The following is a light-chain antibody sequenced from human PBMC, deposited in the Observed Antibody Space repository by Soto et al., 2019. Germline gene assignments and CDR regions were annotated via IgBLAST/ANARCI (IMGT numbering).Light chain of an antibody. CDR2: YDS. CDR3: QVWDSSSVRAV. CDR1: NIGSKS. Sequence: SSELTQPPSVSVAPGKTARITCGGNNIGSKSVHWYQQKPGQAPVLVIYYDSDRPSGIPERFSGSNSGNTATLTISRVEAGDEADYYCQVWDSSSVRAVFGGGTKLTVL. J-gene: IGLJ2*01. V-gene: IGLV3-21*04.